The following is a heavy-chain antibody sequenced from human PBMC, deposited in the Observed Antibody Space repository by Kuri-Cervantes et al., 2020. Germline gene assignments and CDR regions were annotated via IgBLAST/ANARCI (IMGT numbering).Heavy chain of an antibody. CDR1: GGSIISSNW. V-gene: IGHV4-4*02. Sequence: SETLSLTCAVSGGSIISSNWWSWVRQPPGKGLEWIGEIYHSGSTNYNPSLKSRVTISVDKSKNQFSLKLSSVTAADTAVYYCARFGDYDILTGFDYWGQGTLVTVSS. D-gene: IGHD3-9*01. CDR3: ARFGDYDILTGFDY. CDR2: IYHSGST. J-gene: IGHJ4*02.